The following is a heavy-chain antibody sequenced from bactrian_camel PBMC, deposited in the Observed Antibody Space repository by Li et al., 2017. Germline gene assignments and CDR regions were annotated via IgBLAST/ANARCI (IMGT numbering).Heavy chain of an antibody. CDR3: AADWCPDLTGIHGSDYNFQPNF. J-gene: IGHJ4*01. CDR1: GIISSTNC. Sequence: HVQLVESGGASVQPGESLKLPCAASGIISSTNCLGWFRQAPGKEREGIAAIYTHSGVTYYGPSMKGRFAISHDNAKNILYLQMNSLKPEDSAMYYCAADWCPDLTGIHGSDYNFQPNFRGQGTQVTVS. D-gene: IGHD4*01. CDR2: IYTHSGVT. V-gene: IGHV3S54*01.